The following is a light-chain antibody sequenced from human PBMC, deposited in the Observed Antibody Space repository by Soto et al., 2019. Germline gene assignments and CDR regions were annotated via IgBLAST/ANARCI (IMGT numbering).Light chain of an antibody. V-gene: IGKV1-8*01. J-gene: IGKJ2*01. CDR1: QGISSY. CDR2: AAS. CDR3: QQYYSYPPT. Sequence: AIRMTQSPSSFSASTGDRVTITCRASQGISSYLAWYQQKQGKAAKLLIYAASTLQSGVPSRFSGSGSGTDFTLTISCLQSEDCATYYCQQYYSYPPTFGQGTKLEIK.